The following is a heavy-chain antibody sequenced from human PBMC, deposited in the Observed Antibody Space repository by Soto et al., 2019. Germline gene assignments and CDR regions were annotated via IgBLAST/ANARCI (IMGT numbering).Heavy chain of an antibody. Sequence: QVQLQESCPGLVKPSETLSLTCTVSGGSISTYYWSWIRQPPGKGLEWIGYIYYGGSANYNPSLKSRVTISLDRSTKQFSLRLNSVTAADTAVYYCTRGGHCIDGVRSALDYWAQGTLVTVSS. CDR2: IYYGGSA. V-gene: IGHV4-59*08. D-gene: IGHD3-16*01. CDR1: GGSISTYY. CDR3: TRGGHCIDGVRSALDY. J-gene: IGHJ4*02.